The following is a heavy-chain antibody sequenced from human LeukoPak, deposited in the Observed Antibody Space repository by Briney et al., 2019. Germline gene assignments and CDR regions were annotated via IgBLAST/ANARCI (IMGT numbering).Heavy chain of an antibody. CDR2: IYTSGST. Sequence: SETLSLTCTVSGGSISSYYWSWIRQPAGKGLEWIGRIYTSGSTNYNPSLKSRVTMSVDTSKNQFSLKLSSATAADTAVYYCAREVPYYYDSSGYWENGFDYWGQGTLVTVSS. D-gene: IGHD3-22*01. CDR3: AREVPYYYDSSGYWENGFDY. V-gene: IGHV4-4*07. J-gene: IGHJ4*02. CDR1: GGSISSYY.